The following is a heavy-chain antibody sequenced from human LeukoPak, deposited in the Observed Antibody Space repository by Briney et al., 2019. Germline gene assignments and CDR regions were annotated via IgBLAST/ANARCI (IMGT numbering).Heavy chain of an antibody. CDR2: IKEDESAK. J-gene: IGHJ4*02. D-gene: IGHD1-26*01. V-gene: IGHV3-7*01. Sequence: PGGSLRLSCAASGFTFRSYWMAWVRQAPGKGLEWVANIKEDESAKRQADSVKGRFTISRDNAQNSVYLQMSSLRGEDTAVYYCARDVGGSLDYWGQGTLVTVSS. CDR3: ARDVGGSLDY. CDR1: GFTFRSYW.